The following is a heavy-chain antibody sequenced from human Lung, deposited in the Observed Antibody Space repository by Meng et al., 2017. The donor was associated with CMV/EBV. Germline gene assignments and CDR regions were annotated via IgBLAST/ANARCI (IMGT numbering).Heavy chain of an antibody. Sequence: SXATSGFTFVEYAMHWVRQTPGKGLEWVSGISWNSANIGYADSVKGRFTISRDNAKKTLYLQMNSLRAEDTALYYCTKDGSVRGLDNWGQGTLVTVSS. CDR2: ISWNSANI. J-gene: IGHJ4*02. V-gene: IGHV3-9*01. CDR1: GFTFVEYA. D-gene: IGHD3-10*02. CDR3: TKDGSVRGLDN.